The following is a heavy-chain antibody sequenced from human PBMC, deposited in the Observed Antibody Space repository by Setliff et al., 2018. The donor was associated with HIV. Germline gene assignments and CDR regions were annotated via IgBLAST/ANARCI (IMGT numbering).Heavy chain of an antibody. J-gene: IGHJ6*02. V-gene: IGHV1-3*01. Sequence: ASVKVSCKASGYTFSTYAMHWVRPAPGQRLEWMGWINAGNGKTKYSQKFQGRVTIMRGTSASTAYMELSGLRSEDTAVYYCAREQVGFGPPRGMDVWGQGTTVTVSS. CDR1: GYTFSTYA. CDR2: INAGNGKT. D-gene: IGHD3-10*01. CDR3: AREQVGFGPPRGMDV.